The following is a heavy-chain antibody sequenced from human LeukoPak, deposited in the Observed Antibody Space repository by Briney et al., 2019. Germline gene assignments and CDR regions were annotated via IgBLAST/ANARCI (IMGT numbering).Heavy chain of an antibody. CDR1: GFTFSSYA. J-gene: IGHJ5*02. CDR3: ARDYTIFGVIISFGFAP. Sequence: PGGSLRLSCAASGFTFSSYAMHWVRQAPGKGLEWVAVISYDGSNKYYADSVKGRFTIDRDNSKNTLYLQRNSLRAEDTAVYYCARDYTIFGVIISFGFAPWGQGTLVTVSS. D-gene: IGHD3-3*01. CDR2: ISYDGSNK. V-gene: IGHV3-30-3*01.